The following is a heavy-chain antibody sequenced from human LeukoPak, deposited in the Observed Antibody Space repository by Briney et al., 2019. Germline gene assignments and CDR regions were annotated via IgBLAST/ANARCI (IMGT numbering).Heavy chain of an antibody. CDR2: IYHSGPT. CDR1: GGSINSGGYS. V-gene: IGHV4-30-2*01. D-gene: IGHD2-15*01. Sequence: SETLSLTCAVSGGSINSGGYSWSWIRQPPGKGLEWIGNIYHSGPTYYNPSLKGRVTTSVDRSKNQFSLQLTSVTAADTALYYCAREASTSGAFDIWGQGTMVTVSS. CDR3: AREASTSGAFDI. J-gene: IGHJ3*02.